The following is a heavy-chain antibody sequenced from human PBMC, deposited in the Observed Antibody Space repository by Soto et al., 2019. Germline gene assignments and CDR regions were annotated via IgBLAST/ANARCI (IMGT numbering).Heavy chain of an antibody. CDR3: AGTTSHQWYYMDV. CDR1: GDSVSRNSAA. J-gene: IGHJ6*03. D-gene: IGHD1-7*01. CDR2: TYYRSRWYN. Sequence: PSQTHSLTCAISGDSVSRNSAAWNWIRLSPSRGLKWLARTYYRSRWYNDYAVSVRSRITVNPYTSKNQFSLQLTSVTPEDTAVYYCAGTTSHQWYYMDVWGKGTTVTV. V-gene: IGHV6-1*01.